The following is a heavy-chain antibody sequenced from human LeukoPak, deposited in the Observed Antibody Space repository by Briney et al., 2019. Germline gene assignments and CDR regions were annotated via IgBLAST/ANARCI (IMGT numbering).Heavy chain of an antibody. Sequence: GGSLRLSCAASGFTFISDSMNGGRQAPGEGVECGSSISSNSSYKYYPDSVKGRFTISRDNAKNSLYLQMNSLRAEDTAVYYCARPNGDEKYYYYMDVWGKGTTVTVSS. CDR2: ISSNSSYK. CDR3: ARPNGDEKYYYYMDV. V-gene: IGHV3-21*01. D-gene: IGHD4-17*01. CDR1: GFTFISDS. J-gene: IGHJ6*03.